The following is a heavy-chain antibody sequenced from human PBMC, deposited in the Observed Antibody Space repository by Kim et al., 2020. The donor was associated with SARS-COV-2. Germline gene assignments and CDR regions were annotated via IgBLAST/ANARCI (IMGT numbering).Heavy chain of an antibody. D-gene: IGHD6-13*01. CDR1: GGSFSGYY. Sequence: SETLSLTCAVYGGSFSGYYWSWIRQPPGKGLEWIGEINHSGSTNYNPSLKSRVTISVDTSKNQFSLKLSSVTAADTAVYYCARVHYSSSWYLNDYWGQGTLVTVSS. CDR2: INHSGST. V-gene: IGHV4-34*01. J-gene: IGHJ4*02. CDR3: ARVHYSSSWYLNDY.